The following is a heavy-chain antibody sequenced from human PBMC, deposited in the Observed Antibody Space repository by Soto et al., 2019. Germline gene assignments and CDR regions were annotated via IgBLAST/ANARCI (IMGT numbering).Heavy chain of an antibody. D-gene: IGHD5-18*01. J-gene: IGHJ4*02. CDR3: ARGGAYIYGPQYD. CDR2: INGDGSST. CDR1: GFSFSGYW. Sequence: EVQLVESGGGLVQPGGSLRLSCATSGFSFSGYWIHWVRQAPGKGLVWVSHINGDGSSTNYADSVKGRVTISRDYAKNTLYLQMNSLRVEDTAVYYCARGGAYIYGPQYDWGQGTLVTVSS. V-gene: IGHV3-74*01.